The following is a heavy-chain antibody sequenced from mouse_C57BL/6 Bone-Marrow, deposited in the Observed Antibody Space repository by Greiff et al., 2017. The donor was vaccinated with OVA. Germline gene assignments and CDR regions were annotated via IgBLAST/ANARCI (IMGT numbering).Heavy chain of an antibody. V-gene: IGHV5-9-1*02. D-gene: IGHD2-1*01. CDR2: ISSGGDYI. CDR3: TRLLDAMDY. CDR1: GFTFSSYA. J-gene: IGHJ4*01. Sequence: EVKLMESGEGLVKPGGSLKLSCAASGFTFSSYAMSWVRQTPEKRLEWVAYISSGGDYIYYADTVKGRLTISRDNARNTLYLQMSRLKSEDTAMYYCTRLLDAMDYWGPGTSVTVTS.